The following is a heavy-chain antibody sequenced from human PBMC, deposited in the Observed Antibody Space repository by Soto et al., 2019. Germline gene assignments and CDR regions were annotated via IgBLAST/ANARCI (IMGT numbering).Heavy chain of an antibody. D-gene: IGHD6-13*01. CDR1: GGSISSGGYY. J-gene: IGHJ4*02. V-gene: IGHV4-31*03. Sequence: QVQLQESGPGLVKPSQTLSLTCTVSGGSISSGGYYWSWIRQHPGKGLEWIGYIYYSASTYYNPSLKSRFTISVDTSKNPFSLKLGSGTAADTAVYYCARTLRVAAVGPFDYRGQGTLVTFS. CDR2: IYYSAST. CDR3: ARTLRVAAVGPFDY.